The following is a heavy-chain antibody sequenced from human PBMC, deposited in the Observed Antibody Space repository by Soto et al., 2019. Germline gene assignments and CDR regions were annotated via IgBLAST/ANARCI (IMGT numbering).Heavy chain of an antibody. J-gene: IGHJ4*02. CDR1: GLSFTAAW. Sequence: PGGSLRLSCAVSGLSFTAAWMSWVRQAPGKGLEWVGRIKSRGGGGTTDYAAPVKGRFTISRDDSKNTLYLQMSSLKIEDTAVYFCTHDNSAYYSVFDYWGQGALVTVSS. CDR2: IKSRGGGGTT. V-gene: IGHV3-15*01. D-gene: IGHD3-22*01. CDR3: THDNSAYYSVFDY.